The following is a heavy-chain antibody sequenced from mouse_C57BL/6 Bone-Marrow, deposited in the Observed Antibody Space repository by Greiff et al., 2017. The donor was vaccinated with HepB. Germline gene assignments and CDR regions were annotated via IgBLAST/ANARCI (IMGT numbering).Heavy chain of an antibody. CDR1: GYTFTDYY. J-gene: IGHJ3*01. CDR3: ARGYYGSSYGFAY. V-gene: IGHV1-26*01. CDR2: INPNNGGT. D-gene: IGHD1-1*01. Sequence: EVKLQQSGPELVKLGASVKISCKASGYTFTDYYMNWVKQSHGKSLEWIGDINPNNGGTSYNQKFKGKATLTVDKSSSTSYMELRSLTSEDSAVYYCARGYYGSSYGFAYWGQGTLVTVSA.